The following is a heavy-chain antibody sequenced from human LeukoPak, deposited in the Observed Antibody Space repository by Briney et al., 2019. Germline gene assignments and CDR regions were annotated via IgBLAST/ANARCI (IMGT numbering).Heavy chain of an antibody. CDR2: IYTSGST. CDR3: ARDSLLPSAMGYYYMDV. D-gene: IGHD2-2*01. Sequence: PSETLSLTCTVSGGSISSGSYYWSWIRQPAGKGLEWIGRIYTSGSTNHNPSLTSRVTISVDTSKNQFSLKLSSVTAADTALYYCARDSLLPSAMGYYYMDVWGKGTTVSVSS. CDR1: GGSISSGSYY. V-gene: IGHV4-61*02. J-gene: IGHJ6*03.